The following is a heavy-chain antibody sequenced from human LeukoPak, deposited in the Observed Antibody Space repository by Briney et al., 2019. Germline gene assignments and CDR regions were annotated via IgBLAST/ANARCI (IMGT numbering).Heavy chain of an antibody. CDR2: INPNSGGT. J-gene: IGHJ5*02. V-gene: IGHV1-2*02. CDR3: ARATDIVVVVAAWNWFDP. Sequence: ASVKVSCKASGYTFTSYGISWVRQAPGQGGEWMGWINPNSGGTNYAQKFQGRVTMTRDTSISTAYMELSRLRSDDTAVYYCARATDIVVVVAAWNWFDPWGQGTLVTVSS. CDR1: GYTFTSYG. D-gene: IGHD2-15*01.